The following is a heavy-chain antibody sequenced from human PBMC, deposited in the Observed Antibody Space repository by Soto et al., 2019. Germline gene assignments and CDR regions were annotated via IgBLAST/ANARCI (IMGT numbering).Heavy chain of an antibody. CDR1: GFSISSYY. V-gene: IGHV4-59*01. J-gene: IGHJ5*02. D-gene: IGHD3-3*01. CDR3: ARDQGYYDFWSGYNWFDP. Sequence: SETLSLTCTVSGFSISSYYWSWIRQPPGKGLEWIGYIYYSGSTNYNPSLKSRVTISVDTSMNQFSLKLSSVTAADTAVYYCARDQGYYDFWSGYNWFDPWGQGTLVTVS. CDR2: IYYSGST.